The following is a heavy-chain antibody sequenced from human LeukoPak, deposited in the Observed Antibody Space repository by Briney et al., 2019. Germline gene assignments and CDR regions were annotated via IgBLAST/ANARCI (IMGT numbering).Heavy chain of an antibody. Sequence: GGSLRLSCVGSGFTFSGSALHWVRQASGKGLEWVGRIRSKANSYVTAYAASLEGRVTISRDDPKNTAYLQMNSLKTEDTAVYFCTRHTDRYCSGAGCYVNYFYGLDVWGQGTTVTVSS. CDR2: IRSKANSYVT. J-gene: IGHJ6*02. D-gene: IGHD2-15*01. CDR3: TRHTDRYCSGAGCYVNYFYGLDV. V-gene: IGHV3-73*01. CDR1: GFTFSGSA.